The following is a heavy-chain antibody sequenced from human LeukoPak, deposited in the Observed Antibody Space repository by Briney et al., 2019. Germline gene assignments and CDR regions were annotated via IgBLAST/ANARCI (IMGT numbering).Heavy chain of an antibody. CDR1: GFSLSTPGMR. J-gene: IGHJ3*02. Sequence: SGPTLVNPTQTLTLTCTFSGFSLSTPGMRVSWIRQPPGKALEWLSRIDWDDDKLYSTSLKTRRTMSKENSKTQVVLTMTNIDPVDTATYYCARMYTYYYDSSGFSVAAFDIWGQGTMVIVSS. D-gene: IGHD3-22*01. CDR2: IDWDDDK. CDR3: ARMYTYYYDSSGFSVAAFDI. V-gene: IGHV2-70*04.